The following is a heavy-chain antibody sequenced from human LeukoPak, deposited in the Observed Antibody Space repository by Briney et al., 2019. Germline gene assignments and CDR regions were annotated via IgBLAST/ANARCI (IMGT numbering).Heavy chain of an antibody. D-gene: IGHD3-10*01. CDR2: IYTSVST. Sequence: PSETLSLTCTASGGSISSGSYYLSWIREPAGKGLEWIGRIYTSVSTNYNPPLKSRVTISVDTSKNQYSLKLSSVTAADTAVYYCARGGYYGLGNDFRFDPWGQGTLVTVSS. V-gene: IGHV4-61*02. CDR3: ARGGYYGLGNDFRFDP. CDR1: GGSISSGSYY. J-gene: IGHJ5*02.